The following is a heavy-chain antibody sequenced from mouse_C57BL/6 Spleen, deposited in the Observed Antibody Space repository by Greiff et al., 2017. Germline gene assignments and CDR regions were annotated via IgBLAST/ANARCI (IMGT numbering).Heavy chain of an antibody. J-gene: IGHJ2*01. CDR3: ARWASYGRESYYFDY. D-gene: IGHD3-3*01. CDR2: IYPRSGNT. Sequence: QVQLQQSGAELARPGASVKLSCKASGYTFTSYGISWVKQRTGQGLEWIGEIYPRSGNTYYNEKFKGKATLTADKSSSTAYMELRSLTSEDSAVYFSARWASYGRESYYFDYWGQGTTLTVSS. V-gene: IGHV1-81*01. CDR1: GYTFTSYG.